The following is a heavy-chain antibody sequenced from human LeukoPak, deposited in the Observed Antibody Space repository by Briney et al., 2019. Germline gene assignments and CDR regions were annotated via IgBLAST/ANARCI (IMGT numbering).Heavy chain of an antibody. CDR2: IYYSGST. J-gene: IGHJ5*02. V-gene: IGHV4-39*01. Sequence: PSETLSLTCTVSGGSISSSSYYWGWIRQPPGKGLEWIGSIYYSGSTYYNPSLRSRVTISVDTSKNQFSLKLSSVTAADTAVYYCARQLGYCSSTSCYCWFDPWGQGTLVTVSS. D-gene: IGHD2-2*01. CDR1: GGSISSSSYY. CDR3: ARQLGYCSSTSCYCWFDP.